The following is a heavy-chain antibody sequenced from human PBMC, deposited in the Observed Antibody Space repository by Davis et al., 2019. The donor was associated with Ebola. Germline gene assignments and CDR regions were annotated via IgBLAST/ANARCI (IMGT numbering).Heavy chain of an antibody. CDR3: AREKYCTNGVCYRGHYYYGMDV. Sequence: AASVKVSCKASGYTFTTYPMNWVRQAPGQGLEWMGWISGYNGNTNYAQKLQGRVTMTTDTFTSTAYMELRSLRSDDTAVYYCAREKYCTNGVCYRGHYYYGMDVWGQGTTVTVSS. J-gene: IGHJ6*02. V-gene: IGHV1-18*01. CDR1: GYTFTTYP. CDR2: ISGYNGNT. D-gene: IGHD2-8*01.